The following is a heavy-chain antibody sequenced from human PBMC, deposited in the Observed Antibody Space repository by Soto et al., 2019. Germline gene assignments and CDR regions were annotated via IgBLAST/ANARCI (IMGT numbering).Heavy chain of an antibody. V-gene: IGHV3-30*18. CDR2: ISYDGSNK. CDR1: GFTFSSYG. J-gene: IGHJ6*02. D-gene: IGHD3-3*01. Sequence: QVQLVESGGGVVQPGRSLRLSCAASGFTFSSYGMHWVRQAPGQGLELVSVISYDGSNKYYADSVKGRFTISRDNSKNTLYLQMNSLRAEDTSVYDCAKDDFGVVIYYYYGMDVWGQGTTVTGSS. CDR3: AKDDFGVVIYYYYGMDV.